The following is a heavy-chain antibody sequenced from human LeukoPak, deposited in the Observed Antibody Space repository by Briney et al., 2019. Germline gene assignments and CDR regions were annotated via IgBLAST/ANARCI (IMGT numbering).Heavy chain of an antibody. CDR2: IDTNTGNP. CDR3: ARDNYGAEEGIGSSLVWLDP. J-gene: IGHJ5*02. CDR1: GYTFTNYA. D-gene: IGHD6-13*01. V-gene: IGHV7-4-1*02. Sequence: ASVKVSCKASGYTFTNYAMNWVRQVPGQGLEWMGWIDTNTGNPTYARGFTEQFVFSLDTSVNTAYLQINSLKSEDTAVYYCARDNYGAEEGIGSSLVWLDPWGQGTLVTVSS.